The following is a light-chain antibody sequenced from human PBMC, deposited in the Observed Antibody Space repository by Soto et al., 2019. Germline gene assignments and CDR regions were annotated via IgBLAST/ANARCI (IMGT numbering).Light chain of an antibody. CDR1: SSDVGAYNY. Sequence: QSALTQPRSVSGSPGQSVTISCTGTSSDVGAYNYVSWNQQHPGKAPKMMIYDVTKRPSGVPDRFAGSKSGNTASLTISGLRAEDEADYYCCSYAGRYTLILGGGTKLTVL. CDR3: CSYAGRYTLI. CDR2: DVT. V-gene: IGLV2-11*01. J-gene: IGLJ2*01.